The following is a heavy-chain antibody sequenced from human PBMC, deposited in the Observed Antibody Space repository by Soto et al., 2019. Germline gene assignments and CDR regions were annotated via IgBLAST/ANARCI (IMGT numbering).Heavy chain of an antibody. Sequence: GGSLRLSCAASGFTFSGSAMHWVRQASGKGLEWVGRIRSKTNSYATAYAASVKGGFTISRDDSKNTAYLQMNSLKTEDTAVYYCTSGPEYYDSSGYYYWGQGTLVTASS. CDR1: GFTFSGSA. V-gene: IGHV3-73*01. CDR3: TSGPEYYDSSGYYY. J-gene: IGHJ4*02. D-gene: IGHD3-22*01. CDR2: IRSKTNSYAT.